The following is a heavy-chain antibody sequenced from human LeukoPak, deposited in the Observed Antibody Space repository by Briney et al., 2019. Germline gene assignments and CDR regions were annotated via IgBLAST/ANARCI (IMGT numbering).Heavy chain of an antibody. CDR3: ARKRQPAYYGPSDYYFDY. D-gene: IGHD3-10*01. CDR1: GYSISSGYY. CDR2: IYYSGST. Sequence: SETLSLTCSVSGYSISSGYYWGWIRQPPGKGLEWIGSIYYSGSTYYNPSLKSRVTISVDTSKNQFSLKLSSVTAADTAVYYCARKRQPAYYGPSDYYFDYWGQGTLVTVSS. J-gene: IGHJ4*02. V-gene: IGHV4-38-2*02.